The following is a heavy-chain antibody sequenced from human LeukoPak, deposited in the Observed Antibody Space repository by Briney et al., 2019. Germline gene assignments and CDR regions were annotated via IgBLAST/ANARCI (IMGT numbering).Heavy chain of an antibody. CDR3: ARVGRGYNYGLFDY. CDR1: GFPFSTYW. CDR2: IESDESKT. D-gene: IGHD5-18*01. V-gene: IGHV3-74*01. Sequence: GGSLRLSCAASGFPFSTYWMHWVRQAPGKGLEWVSRIESDESKTAYADSVKGRFTISRDNAKNTLSLHMNSLRAEDTAVYYCARVGRGYNYGLFDYCGQGTLVTVSS. J-gene: IGHJ4*02.